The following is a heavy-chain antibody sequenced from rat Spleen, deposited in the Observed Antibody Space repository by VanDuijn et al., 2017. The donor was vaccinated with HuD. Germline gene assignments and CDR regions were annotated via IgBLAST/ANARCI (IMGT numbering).Heavy chain of an antibody. V-gene: IGHV5-25*01. CDR3: ARQELNYWYFDF. CDR1: GFSFSNHY. CDR2: INTGGGIT. Sequence: EVQLVESDGGLVQPGRSLKLSCAASGFSFSNHYMAWVRQTPTKGLEWVASINTGGGITYYRDSVKGRFTISRDNAKSTLYLQMDSLRSEDTATYYWARQELNYWYFDFWGPGTMVTVSS. J-gene: IGHJ1*01.